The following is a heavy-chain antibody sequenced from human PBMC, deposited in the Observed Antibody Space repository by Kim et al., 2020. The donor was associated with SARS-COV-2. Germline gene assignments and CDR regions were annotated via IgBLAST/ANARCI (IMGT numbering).Heavy chain of an antibody. CDR3: ATPPGSPAEFDP. J-gene: IGHJ5*02. D-gene: IGHD2-15*01. Sequence: YYADSVKGRFIISRDNSKNTLYLQMNSLRAEDTAVYYCATPPGSPAEFDPWGQGTLVTVSS. V-gene: IGHV3-23*01.